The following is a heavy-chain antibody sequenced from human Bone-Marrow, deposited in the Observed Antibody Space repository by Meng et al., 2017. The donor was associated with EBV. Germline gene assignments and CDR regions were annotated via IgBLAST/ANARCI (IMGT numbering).Heavy chain of an antibody. D-gene: IGHD6-13*01. CDR3: SKDKTSSCRSFCYFDF. J-gene: IGHJ4*02. Sequence: EVQLVESGGGLVQPGGSLRLSCTASGFTFSNYAMACARQAPGRGLEWVSGIGDSGGSTYYADSVRGRFTISRDNSKNTLYLQMNSLRAEDTAVYYCSKDKTSSCRSFCYFDFWGLGTLVTVSS. CDR2: IGDSGGST. V-gene: IGHV3-23*04. CDR1: GFTFSNYA.